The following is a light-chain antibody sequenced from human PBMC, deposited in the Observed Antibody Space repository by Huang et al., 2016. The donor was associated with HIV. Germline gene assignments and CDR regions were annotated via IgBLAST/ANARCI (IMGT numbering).Light chain of an antibody. V-gene: IGKV3-15*01. CDR3: QQYNKWPPEYT. J-gene: IGKJ2*01. Sequence: VMMSQSPATLAAAPGERVPLSCGASQSVNTNLAWYQQKPGQPPRLLSYAAATRATGVPARFAGSGSGTEFTLTIDSLQSDDFAVYYCQQYNKWPPEYTFGQGTRLEIK. CDR2: AAA. CDR1: QSVNTN.